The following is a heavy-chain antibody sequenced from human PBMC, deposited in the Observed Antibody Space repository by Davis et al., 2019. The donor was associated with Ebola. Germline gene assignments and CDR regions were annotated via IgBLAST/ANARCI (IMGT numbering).Heavy chain of an antibody. Sequence: PGGSLRLSCAASGFTFRNYAMHWVRQAPGKGPEWVAVVSHSEREKFYTDSVKGRFTISRDNSENTLYLQMNSLTADDTAVYYCARAVFHEVLDYWGQGTPVTVSS. D-gene: IGHD3-3*01. J-gene: IGHJ4*02. V-gene: IGHV3-30*04. CDR3: ARAVFHEVLDY. CDR2: VSHSEREK. CDR1: GFTFRNYA.